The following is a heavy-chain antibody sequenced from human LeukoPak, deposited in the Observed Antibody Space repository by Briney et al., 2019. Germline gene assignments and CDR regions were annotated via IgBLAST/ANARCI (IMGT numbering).Heavy chain of an antibody. Sequence: GGSLRLSCAASGFTFSSYGMHWARQAPGKGLEWVAFIRYDGSNKYYADSVKGRFTISRDNSKNTLYLQMNSLRAEDTAVYYCAKDSSPGCGGDCYNDYWGQGTLVTVSS. CDR2: IRYDGSNK. CDR1: GFTFSSYG. CDR3: AKDSSPGCGGDCYNDY. D-gene: IGHD2-21*02. V-gene: IGHV3-30*02. J-gene: IGHJ4*02.